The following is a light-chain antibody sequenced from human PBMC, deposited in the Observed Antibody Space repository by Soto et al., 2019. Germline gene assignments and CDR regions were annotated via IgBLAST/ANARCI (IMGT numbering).Light chain of an antibody. CDR2: KAS. CDR3: QHCNSYSEE. V-gene: IGKV1-5*03. J-gene: IGKJ1*01. Sequence: DIQMTPSPSTLAGSVGDRGSITCRASQTISSWLAWYQQKPGKAPKLLIYKASTLKSGVPSRFSGSGSGTEFTLTISSLQPDDFATYYCQHCNSYSEEFGQGTKVDIK. CDR1: QTISSW.